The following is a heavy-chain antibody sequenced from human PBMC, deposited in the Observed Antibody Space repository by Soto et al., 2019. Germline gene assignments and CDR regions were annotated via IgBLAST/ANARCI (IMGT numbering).Heavy chain of an antibody. D-gene: IGHD4-17*01. CDR3: AKDPGTRDYGVNALDI. J-gene: IGHJ3*02. CDR1: GFTFSVFA. V-gene: IGHV3-23*01. CDR2: ISGRGENT. Sequence: EVQLLESGGGLVQPGGSLRLSCAASGFTFSVFAMSWVRQAPGKGLELVSTISGRGENTYYADSVKGRLTIARDNSKNTLKLQMNNLRGEQTAVYYCAKDPGTRDYGVNALDIWGQRTMVTIAS.